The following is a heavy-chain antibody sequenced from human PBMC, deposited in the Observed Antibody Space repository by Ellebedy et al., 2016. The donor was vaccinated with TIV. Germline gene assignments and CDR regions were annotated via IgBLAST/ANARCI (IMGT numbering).Heavy chain of an antibody. D-gene: IGHD2-2*01. CDR2: IIPILGIA. Sequence: ASVKVSCKASGGTFSSDAISWVRQAPGQGLEWMGRIIPILGIANYAQKFQGRVTITADKSTSTAYMELSSLRSEDTAVYYCARDKGDIVVVPAAPYSSSGWFDPWGQGTLVTVSS. V-gene: IGHV1-69*04. CDR3: ARDKGDIVVVPAAPYSSSGWFDP. CDR1: GGTFSSDA. J-gene: IGHJ5*02.